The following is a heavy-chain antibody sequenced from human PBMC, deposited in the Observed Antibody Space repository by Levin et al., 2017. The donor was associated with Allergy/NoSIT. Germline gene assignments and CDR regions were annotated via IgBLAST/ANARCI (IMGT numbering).Heavy chain of an antibody. CDR2: ISYDERNK. J-gene: IGHJ6*02. V-gene: IGHV3-30*04. Sequence: GESLKISCAASGFTFSTYCMHWVRQAPGKGLEWVAVISYDERNKHYADSVMGRFTVSRDNSKNTLYLQMDSLRAEDTAVYYCARVNVGRTDYYYYFGLDVWGQGTTVTVSS. D-gene: IGHD1-26*01. CDR1: GFTFSTYC. CDR3: ARVNVGRTDYYYYFGLDV.